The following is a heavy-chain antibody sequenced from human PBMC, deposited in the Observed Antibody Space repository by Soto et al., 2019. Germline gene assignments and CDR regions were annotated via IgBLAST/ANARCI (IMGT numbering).Heavy chain of an antibody. D-gene: IGHD1-1*01. CDR2: IFYSGST. V-gene: IGHV4-59*01. CDR1: GASISSYY. Sequence: QVQLQESGPGLVKPSETLSLTCTASGASISSYYWSWIRQPPGKALEWIGYIFYSGSTNYNPSLKSRATMSIDTSKNQYSLKLTSVTAADTAVYYCARDYNTRYNWFDPWGQGTLVTVSS. J-gene: IGHJ5*02. CDR3: ARDYNTRYNWFDP.